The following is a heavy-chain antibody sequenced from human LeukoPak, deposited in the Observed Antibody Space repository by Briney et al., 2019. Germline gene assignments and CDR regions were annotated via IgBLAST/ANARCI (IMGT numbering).Heavy chain of an antibody. CDR2: ISYDGRNK. CDR1: GFTFSSYA. Sequence: GGPLRLSCAASGFTFSSYAMHWVRQAPGKGLEWVAVISYDGRNKYYADSVKGRFIIPRDNSKNTLYLQMNSLRAEDTAVYYCARAGYYDRGFVTAVDYWGQGTLVTVSS. J-gene: IGHJ4*02. CDR3: ARAGYYDRGFVTAVDY. V-gene: IGHV3-30*04. D-gene: IGHD3-22*01.